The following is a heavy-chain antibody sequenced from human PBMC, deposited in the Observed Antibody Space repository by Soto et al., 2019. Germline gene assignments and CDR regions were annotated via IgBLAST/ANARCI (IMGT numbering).Heavy chain of an antibody. CDR3: ASAAGTLWSGYDVDS. V-gene: IGHV4-30-2*01. CDR1: GGSISSGGNS. CDR2: IYHDGST. D-gene: IGHD3-3*01. Sequence: QLQLQESGSGLVKPSQTLSLTCAVSGGSISSGGNSWSWIRQPPGKGLEWIGYIYHDGSTYYSPSLKSRVTISVDKSKNQFSLKLSSVTAADTAVYYCASAAGTLWSGYDVDSWGPGTVGAVSS. J-gene: IGHJ4*02.